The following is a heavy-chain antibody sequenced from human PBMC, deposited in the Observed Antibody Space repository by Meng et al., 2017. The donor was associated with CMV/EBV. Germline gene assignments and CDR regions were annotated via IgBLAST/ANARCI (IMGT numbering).Heavy chain of an antibody. CDR1: GFAFSSYA. J-gene: IGHJ4*02. CDR3: AKDSGGYCSGGSCYSTD. D-gene: IGHD2-15*01. CDR2: ISGSGDST. V-gene: IGHV3-23*01. Sequence: GGSLRLSCAASGFAFSSYAMTWVRQTPGKGLECVSTISGSGDSTNYADSVKGRFATSRDNSKNTLYLQMDSLRAEDTAVYYCAKDSGGYCSGGSCYSTDWGQGVLVTVSS.